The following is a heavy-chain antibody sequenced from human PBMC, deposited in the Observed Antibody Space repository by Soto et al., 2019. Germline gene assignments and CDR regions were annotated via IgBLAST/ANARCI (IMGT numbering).Heavy chain of an antibody. J-gene: IGHJ4*02. CDR2: INHSGST. D-gene: IGHD5-18*01. CDR3: ARGTHRDGYSGPSGTRRFDY. CDR1: GGSFSGYY. V-gene: IGHV4-34*01. Sequence: SSETLSLTXAVYGGSFSGYYWSWIRQPPGKGLEWIGEINHSGSTNYNPSLKSRVTISVDTSKNQFSLKLSSVTAADTAVYYCARGTHRDGYSGPSGTRRFDYWGQGTLVTVSS.